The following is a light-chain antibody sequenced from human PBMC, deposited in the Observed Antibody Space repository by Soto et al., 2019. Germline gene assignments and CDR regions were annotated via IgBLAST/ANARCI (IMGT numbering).Light chain of an antibody. V-gene: IGKV1-39*01. CDR2: AAS. Sequence: DIQMTQSASSLSASVGDRVTITCLASQSISNYLNWYQQKPGKAPNLLIHAASSLQSGVPPRFSGSGSGTDFTLTISSLQPEDFATYYCQQSETYPLTFGQGTRLEIK. CDR1: QSISNY. J-gene: IGKJ5*01. CDR3: QQSETYPLT.